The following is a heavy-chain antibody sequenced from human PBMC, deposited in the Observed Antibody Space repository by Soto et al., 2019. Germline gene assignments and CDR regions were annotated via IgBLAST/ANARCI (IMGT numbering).Heavy chain of an antibody. CDR3: AKDLVTMIVVATYYFDY. D-gene: IGHD3-22*01. CDR1: GFTFSSYG. J-gene: IGHJ4*02. V-gene: IGHV3-23*01. CDR2: ISGSGGST. Sequence: GGSLRLSCAASGFTFSSYGMSWVRQAPGKGLEWVSGISGSGGSTYYADSVRGRFTISRDNSKNTLYLQMSSLRAEDTAVYYCAKDLVTMIVVATYYFDYWGQGTLVTVSS.